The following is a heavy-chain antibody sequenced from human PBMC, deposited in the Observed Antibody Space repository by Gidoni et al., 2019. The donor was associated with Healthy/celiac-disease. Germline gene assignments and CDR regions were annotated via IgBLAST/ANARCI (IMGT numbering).Heavy chain of an antibody. CDR1: GGSISSGSYY. CDR2: IYTSGST. J-gene: IGHJ4*02. CDR3: ARVDRYSSSGHD. D-gene: IGHD6-6*01. Sequence: QVQLQESGPGLVKPSQTLSLTCTASGGSISSGSYYWRWIRQPAGKGLEWIGRIYTSGSTNYNPSLKSRVTISVDTSKNQFSLKLSSVTAADTAVYYCARVDRYSSSGHDWGQGTLVTVSS. V-gene: IGHV4-61*02.